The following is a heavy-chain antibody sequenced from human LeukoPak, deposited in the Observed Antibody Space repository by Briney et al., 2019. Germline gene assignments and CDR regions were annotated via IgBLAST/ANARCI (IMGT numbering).Heavy chain of an antibody. CDR1: GFTFSSYG. Sequence: GSLRLSCAASGFTFSSYGMHWVRQPPGKGLEWIGNIYYDGSTNYNPSLKSRVTISVDTSRNHFSLKLSSVTAADTAVFYCARLGYSTGWYDYWGQGNLVTVSS. V-gene: IGHV4-39*02. CDR2: IYYDGST. D-gene: IGHD6-19*01. CDR3: ARLGYSTGWYDY. J-gene: IGHJ4*02.